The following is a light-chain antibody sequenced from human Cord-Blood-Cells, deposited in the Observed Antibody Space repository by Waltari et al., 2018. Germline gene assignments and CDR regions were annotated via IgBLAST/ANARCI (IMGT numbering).Light chain of an antibody. V-gene: IGLV2-14*01. CDR2: EVS. CDR3: SSYTSSSTVV. J-gene: IGLJ2*01. CDR1: SSDVGGYNY. Sequence: QSALTQPASVSGSPGQSIPFSCTGTSSDVGGYNYGSWYQQHPGKAPKLMIYEVSNRPSGVSNRFSGSKSGNTASLTISGLQAEDEADYYCSSYTSSSTVVFGGGTKLTVL.